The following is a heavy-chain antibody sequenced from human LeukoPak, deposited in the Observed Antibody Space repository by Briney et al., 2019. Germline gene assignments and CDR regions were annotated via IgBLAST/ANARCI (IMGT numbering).Heavy chain of an antibody. D-gene: IGHD3-22*01. CDR3: ARSFASHYYDSSGQKRGFDY. V-gene: IGHV4-34*01. CDR2: IDHSGST. J-gene: IGHJ4*02. Sequence: SETLSLTCAVYGGSFSGYYWSWIRQPPGKGLEWIGEIDHSGSTNYNPSLKSRVTISVDTSKNQFSLKLSSVTAADTAVYYCARSFASHYYDSSGQKRGFDYWGQGTLVTVSS. CDR1: GGSFSGYY.